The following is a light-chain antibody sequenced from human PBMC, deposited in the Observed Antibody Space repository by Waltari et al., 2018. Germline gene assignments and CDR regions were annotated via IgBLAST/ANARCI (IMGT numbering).Light chain of an antibody. J-gene: IGKJ2*01. Sequence: VLTQSPGTLSLSPGERATLSCRASQSVSRLAWYQQKPGQAPRLLIYGASNRATGIPDRFSGSGSGTDFTLTISRLEPEDFVVYYCQQYGSSSYTFGQGTKLEIK. CDR2: GAS. V-gene: IGKV3-20*01. CDR3: QQYGSSSYT. CDR1: QSVSR.